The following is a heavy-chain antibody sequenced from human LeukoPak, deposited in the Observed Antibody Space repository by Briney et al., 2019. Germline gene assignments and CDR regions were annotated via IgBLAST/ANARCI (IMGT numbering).Heavy chain of an antibody. CDR3: ARDNRAEAGNFDY. Sequence: SETLSLTCAVSGDSISNSNWWTWIRQPPGKGLEWIGEVYPSGSTNYNPSLKSRVTISVDTSKNQFSLKLSSVTAADTAVYYCARDNRAEAGNFDYWGQGTLVTVSS. CDR2: VYPSGST. J-gene: IGHJ4*02. V-gene: IGHV4-4*02. CDR1: GDSISNSNW. D-gene: IGHD6-19*01.